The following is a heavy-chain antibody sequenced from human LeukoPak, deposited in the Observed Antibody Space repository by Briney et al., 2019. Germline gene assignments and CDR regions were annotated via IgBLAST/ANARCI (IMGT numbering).Heavy chain of an antibody. CDR3: ARVGLGVAVAGTFSFDY. D-gene: IGHD6-19*01. J-gene: IGHJ4*02. CDR1: GYSISSGYY. CDR2: IYHSGST. V-gene: IGHV4-38-2*02. Sequence: SEILSLTCTVSGYSISSGYYWGWIRQPPGKGLEWIGSIYHSGSTYYNPSLKSRVTISVDTSKNQFSLKLSSVTAADTAVYYCARVGLGVAVAGTFSFDYWGQGTLVTVSS.